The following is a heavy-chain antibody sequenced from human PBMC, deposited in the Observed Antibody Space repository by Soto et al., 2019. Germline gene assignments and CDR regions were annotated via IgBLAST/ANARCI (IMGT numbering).Heavy chain of an antibody. Sequence: ASVKLSCKASGYSFTDDHIHWGRQAPGQGLEWLGRINPKSGGTSTAQKFQGWVTMTTDTSISTASMELTRLTSDDTAIYYCARGDSTDCSNGVCSFFYNRDMDVWGQGTTVTVSS. D-gene: IGHD2-8*01. CDR3: ARGDSTDCSNGVCSFFYNRDMDV. CDR2: INPKSGGT. V-gene: IGHV1-2*04. CDR1: GYSFTDDH. J-gene: IGHJ6*02.